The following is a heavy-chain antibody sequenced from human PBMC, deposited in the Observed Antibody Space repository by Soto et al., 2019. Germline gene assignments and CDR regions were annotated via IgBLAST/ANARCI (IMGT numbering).Heavy chain of an antibody. V-gene: IGHV4-59*01. CDR3: ASDRRVGATTRYYGRDV. CDR2: IYYSGST. J-gene: IGHJ6*02. Sequence: LSLPCTVSGGSISSYYWSWIRQPPGKGREWFGYIYYSGSTDYNPSLKSRVTISVDTSKNQFSRKLSSVTAADTAVYDCASDRRVGATTRYYGRDVWGQGTTVTVSS. CDR1: GGSISSYY. D-gene: IGHD1-26*01.